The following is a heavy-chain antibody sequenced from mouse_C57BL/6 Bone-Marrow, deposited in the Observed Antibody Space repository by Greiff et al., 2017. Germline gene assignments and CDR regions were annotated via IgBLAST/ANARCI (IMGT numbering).Heavy chain of an antibody. CDR2: IDPSDSYT. J-gene: IGHJ4*01. D-gene: IGHD1-1*01. V-gene: IGHV1-69*01. CDR1: GYTFTSYW. CDR3: ARESGSPYAMDY. Sequence: QVQLQQSGAELVMPGASVKLSCKASGYTFTSYWMHWVKQRPGQGLEWIGEIDPSDSYTNYNQKFKGKSTLTVDKSSSTAYMQLSSLTSEDSAVYYCARESGSPYAMDYWGQGTSVTVSS.